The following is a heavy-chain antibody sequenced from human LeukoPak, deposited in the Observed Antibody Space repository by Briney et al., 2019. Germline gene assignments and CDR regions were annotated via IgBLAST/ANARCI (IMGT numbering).Heavy chain of an antibody. Sequence: ASVKVSCKASGGTFSSYAISWVRQAPGQGLEWMGRIIPILGIANYAQKFQGRVTITADKSTSTAYMELSSLRSEDTAVYYCASARKLGISPRIKNYFDYWGQGTLVTVSS. V-gene: IGHV1-69*04. J-gene: IGHJ4*02. D-gene: IGHD7-27*01. CDR2: IIPILGIA. CDR1: GGTFSSYA. CDR3: ASARKLGISPRIKNYFDY.